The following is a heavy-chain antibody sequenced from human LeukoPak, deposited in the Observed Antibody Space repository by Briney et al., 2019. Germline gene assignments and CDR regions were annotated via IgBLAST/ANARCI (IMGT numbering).Heavy chain of an antibody. D-gene: IGHD1-20*01. CDR1: GYTFTSYY. CDR2: INPSGGST. V-gene: IGHV1-46*01. Sequence: GASVKVSCKASGYTFTSYYMHWVRQAPGQELEWMGIINPSGGSTSYAQKFQGRVTMTRDTSTSTVYMELSSLRSEDTAVYYCARSITGYGMDVWGQGTTVTVSS. CDR3: ARSITGYGMDV. J-gene: IGHJ6*02.